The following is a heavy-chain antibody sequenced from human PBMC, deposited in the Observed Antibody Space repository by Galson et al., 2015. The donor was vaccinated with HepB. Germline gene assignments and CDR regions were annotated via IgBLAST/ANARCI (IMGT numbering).Heavy chain of an antibody. CDR1: GYTFTSYY. Sequence: SVKVSCKASGYTFTSYYMHWVRQAPGQGLEWMGIIDPSGDSTSYAQKFQGRVTMTRDTSTSTVYMELSSLRSEDTAVYYCARGGLILQVGFGYWGQGTLVTVSS. CDR3: ARGGLILQVGFGY. CDR2: IDPSGDST. V-gene: IGHV1-46*01. D-gene: IGHD2-8*02. J-gene: IGHJ4*02.